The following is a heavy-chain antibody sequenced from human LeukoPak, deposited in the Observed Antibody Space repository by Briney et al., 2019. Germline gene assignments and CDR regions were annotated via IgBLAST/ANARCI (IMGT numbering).Heavy chain of an antibody. Sequence: SQTLSLTCTVSGGSISSGGYYWSWIRQPPGKGLEWTGYIYHSGSTYYNPSLKSRVTISVDRSKNQFSLKLSSVTAADTAVYYCARDGIAAAGSYFDYWGQGALVTVSS. CDR2: IYHSGST. V-gene: IGHV4-30-2*01. D-gene: IGHD6-13*01. J-gene: IGHJ4*02. CDR3: ARDGIAAAGSYFDY. CDR1: GGSISSGGYY.